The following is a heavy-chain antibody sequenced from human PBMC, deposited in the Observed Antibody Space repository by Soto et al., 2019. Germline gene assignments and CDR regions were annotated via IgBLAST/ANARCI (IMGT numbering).Heavy chain of an antibody. CDR3: ARRKWELRWAFDI. V-gene: IGHV4-59*12. D-gene: IGHD1-26*01. J-gene: IGHJ3*02. Sequence: SETLSLTCTVSGGSISSYYWSWIRQPPGKGLEWIGYIYYSGSTRYSPSFQGQVTISADKSIRTAYLQWSSLKASDTAMYYCARRKWELRWAFDIWGQGTMVTVSS. CDR1: GGSISSYY. CDR2: IYYSGST.